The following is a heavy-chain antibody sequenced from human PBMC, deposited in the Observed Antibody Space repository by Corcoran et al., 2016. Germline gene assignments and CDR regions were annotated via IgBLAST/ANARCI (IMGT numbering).Heavy chain of an antibody. V-gene: IGHV3-7*03. D-gene: IGHD1-1*01. J-gene: IGHJ4*02. CDR3: AREWAVAGRTYFDC. Sequence: EVQLVESGGGLVQPGGSLRLSCAASGFTFVGHWMTWVRQAPGKGLKWVANLKEDGSEKYYVDSVRGRFTISRDNAKNSLFLQMNSLRAEDTAVYYCAREWAVAGRTYFDCWGQGTLVTVSS. CDR2: LKEDGSEK. CDR1: GFTFVGHW.